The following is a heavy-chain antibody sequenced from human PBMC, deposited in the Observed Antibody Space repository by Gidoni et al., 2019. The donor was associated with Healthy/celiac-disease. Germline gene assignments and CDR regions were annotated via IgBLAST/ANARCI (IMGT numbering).Heavy chain of an antibody. D-gene: IGHD6-13*01. CDR1: GFTFGSYA. V-gene: IGHV3-64D*06. CDR2: ISRNGSST. J-gene: IGHJ3*02. CDR3: VKDLAYSGADGAFYI. Sequence: EVQLVESGGGWVKPGGSLRLSCSASGFTFGSYAMHWVRQAPGKGLAYVSAISRNGSSTYYADAVKGRFTISRDNSKNTLYLQMSSLRAEDTAVYYCVKDLAYSGADGAFYIWGQGTMVTVSS.